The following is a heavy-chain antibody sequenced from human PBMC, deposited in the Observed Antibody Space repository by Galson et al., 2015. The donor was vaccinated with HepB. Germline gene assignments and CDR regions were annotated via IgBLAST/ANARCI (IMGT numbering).Heavy chain of an antibody. CDR3: ARSQRGTEWDY. V-gene: IGHV3-30*06. CDR1: EFTFSSYG. J-gene: IGHJ4*02. CDR2: ISYDGSKK. D-gene: IGHD3-3*01. Sequence: SLRLSCAASEFTFSSYGMHWVRQAPGKGLEWLALISYDGSKKTYADSLKGRFTISRDNSKNTVYLQMNSLRVEDTAVYFCARSQRGTEWDYWGQGTLVTVCS.